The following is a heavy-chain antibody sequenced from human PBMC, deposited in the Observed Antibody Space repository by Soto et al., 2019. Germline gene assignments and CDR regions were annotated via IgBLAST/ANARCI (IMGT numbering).Heavy chain of an antibody. D-gene: IGHD3-10*01. V-gene: IGHV4-61*01. CDR2: IYYSGST. CDR3: ARGRLLWFGVYYYYYGMDV. J-gene: IGHJ6*02. Sequence: SEPLSLTCTVSGASVSIDSHYCSWIRQPPGKGLELIGYIYYSGSTNYNPSLKSRVTISVDTSKNQFSLKLSSVTAADTAVYYCARGRLLWFGVYYYYYGMDVWGQGTTVTVSS. CDR1: GASVSIDSHY.